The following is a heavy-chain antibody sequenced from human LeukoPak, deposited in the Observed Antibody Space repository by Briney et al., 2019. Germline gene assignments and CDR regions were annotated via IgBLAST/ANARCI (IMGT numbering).Heavy chain of an antibody. CDR3: ARNQGNIAAAANFDY. CDR1: GYTFTSFG. D-gene: IGHD6-13*01. V-gene: IGHV1-18*01. CDR2: ISAYNGNT. J-gene: IGHJ4*02. Sequence: GASVKVSCKASGYTFTSFGITWVRQAPGQGLEWMGWISAYNGNTNYAQNLQDRVTMTTDTSTSTAYMELRSLRSDDTAVYYCARNQGNIAAAANFDYWGQGTLVTVSS.